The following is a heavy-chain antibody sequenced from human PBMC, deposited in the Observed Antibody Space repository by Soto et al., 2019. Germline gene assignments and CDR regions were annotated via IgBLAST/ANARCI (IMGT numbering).Heavy chain of an antibody. V-gene: IGHV3-49*04. Sequence: GRSLRLSCTASGFTFGDYAMSWVRQAPGKGLEWVGFIRSKAYGGTTEYAASVKGRFTISRDDSKSIAYLQMNSLKTEDTAVYYCTRALYYYDSSGYYYGYWGQGTLVTVSS. CDR1: GFTFGDYA. J-gene: IGHJ4*02. CDR3: TRALYYYDSSGYYYGY. D-gene: IGHD3-22*01. CDR2: IRSKAYGGTT.